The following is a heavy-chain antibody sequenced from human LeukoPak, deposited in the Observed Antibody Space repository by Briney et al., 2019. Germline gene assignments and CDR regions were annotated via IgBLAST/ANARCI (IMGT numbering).Heavy chain of an antibody. CDR3: ARGTTSGYYYYMDV. Sequence: SETLSLTXTVSGGSISSYYWSWIPQPPGKGLEWIGRIYTSGSTNSNPSLNSRVTMSVATSKNQFSLKLSAVTAADTAVYYCARGTTSGYYYYMDVWGKGTTVTVSS. CDR2: IYTSGST. D-gene: IGHD2/OR15-2a*01. CDR1: GGSISSYY. J-gene: IGHJ6*03. V-gene: IGHV4-4*07.